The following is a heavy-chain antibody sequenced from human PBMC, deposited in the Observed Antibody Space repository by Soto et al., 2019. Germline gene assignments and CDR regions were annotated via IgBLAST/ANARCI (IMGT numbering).Heavy chain of an antibody. D-gene: IGHD3-3*01. V-gene: IGHV3-7*03. J-gene: IGHJ4*02. CDR3: ARAPVLRFLEWLSSPYYFDY. Sequence: GSLRLSCAASGFTFSSYWMSWVRQAPGKGLEWVANIKQDGSEKYYVDSVKGRFTISRDNAKNSLYLQMNSLRAEDTAVYYCARAPVLRFLEWLSSPYYFDYWGQGTLVTVSS. CDR2: IKQDGSEK. CDR1: GFTFSSYW.